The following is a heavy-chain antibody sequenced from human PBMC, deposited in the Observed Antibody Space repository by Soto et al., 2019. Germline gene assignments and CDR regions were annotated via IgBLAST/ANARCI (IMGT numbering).Heavy chain of an antibody. Sequence: GESLKISCKGSGYSFTSYWIGWVRQMPGKGLEWMGIIYPGDSDTRYSPSFQGQVTISADKSISTAYLQWSSLKASDTAMYYCARQGLHCSGGSFYHVPFDYWGQGTLVTVSS. CDR3: ARQGLHCSGGSFYHVPFDY. J-gene: IGHJ4*02. V-gene: IGHV5-51*01. CDR2: IYPGDSDT. D-gene: IGHD2-15*01. CDR1: GYSFTSYW.